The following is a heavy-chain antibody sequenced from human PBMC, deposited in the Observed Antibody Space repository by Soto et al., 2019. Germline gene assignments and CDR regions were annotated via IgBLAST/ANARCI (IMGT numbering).Heavy chain of an antibody. CDR2: IYYSGST. CDR1: GGSISSGGYY. Sequence: SETLSLTCTVSGGSISSGGYYWSWIRQHPGKGLEWIGYIYYSGSTYYNPSLKSRVTISVDTSKNQFSLKLSSVTAADTAVYYCARTSMTAYYYYGMDVWGQGTTVTVSS. D-gene: IGHD3-22*01. CDR3: ARTSMTAYYYYGMDV. J-gene: IGHJ6*02. V-gene: IGHV4-31*03.